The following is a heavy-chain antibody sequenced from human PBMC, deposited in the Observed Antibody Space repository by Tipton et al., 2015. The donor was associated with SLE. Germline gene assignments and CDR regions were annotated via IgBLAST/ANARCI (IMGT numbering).Heavy chain of an antibody. D-gene: IGHD6-19*01. CDR1: GFTFSSYA. Sequence: RSLRLSCAASGFTFSSYAMHWVRQAPGKGLEWVAVISYDGSNKYYADSVKGRFTISRDNSKNTLYLQMNSLRAEDTAVYYCAREPPPPVAPGLFDYWGQGTLVTVSS. CDR3: AREPPPPVAPGLFDY. CDR2: ISYDGSNK. J-gene: IGHJ4*02. V-gene: IGHV3-30-3*01.